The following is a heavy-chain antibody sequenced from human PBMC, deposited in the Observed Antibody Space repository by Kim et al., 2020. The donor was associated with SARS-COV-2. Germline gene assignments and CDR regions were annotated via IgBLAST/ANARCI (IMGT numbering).Heavy chain of an antibody. CDR1: GDSISTNNW. CDR3: ARISLTNTVFYHFDY. V-gene: IGHV4-4*02. Sequence: SETLSLTCTVSGDSISTNNWWVWVRQTPGKGLEWIGKIYHSGSTNYNPSLKSRVTISVDKSKNQFSLNLSSVTAADTAVYYCARISLTNTVFYHFDYWGQGTLVTVSS. D-gene: IGHD2-8*01. J-gene: IGHJ4*02. CDR2: IYHSGST.